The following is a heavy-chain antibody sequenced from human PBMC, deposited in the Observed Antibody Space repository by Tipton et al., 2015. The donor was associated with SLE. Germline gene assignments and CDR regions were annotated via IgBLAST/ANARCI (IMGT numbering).Heavy chain of an antibody. CDR2: ISAYNGNT. CDR3: ARGAPPSGTYSRIDWFDP. CDR1: GYTFTSYG. D-gene: IGHD1-26*01. V-gene: IGHV1-18*01. Sequence: QLVQSGAEVKKPGASVKVSCKASGYTFTSYGISWVRQAPGQGLEWMGWISAYNGNTNYAQKLQGRVTMTRNTSISTAYMELSSLRSEDTAVYYCARGAPPSGTYSRIDWFDPWGQGTLVTVSS. J-gene: IGHJ5*02.